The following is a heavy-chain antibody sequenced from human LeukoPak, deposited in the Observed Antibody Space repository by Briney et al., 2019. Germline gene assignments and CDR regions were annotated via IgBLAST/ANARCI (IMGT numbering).Heavy chain of an antibody. CDR3: ARGGTLLWSH. Sequence: SETLSLTCTVSGGSISSGVYYWAWIRQPPGKGLEWIVYISHSGTTFYTSSLKSRVTISVDTSKNQFSLKLSSVTAADTAVYYCARGGTLLWSHWGQGTLVTVSS. J-gene: IGHJ4*02. D-gene: IGHD3-10*01. CDR2: ISHSGTT. CDR1: GGSISSGVYY. V-gene: IGHV4-30-2*01.